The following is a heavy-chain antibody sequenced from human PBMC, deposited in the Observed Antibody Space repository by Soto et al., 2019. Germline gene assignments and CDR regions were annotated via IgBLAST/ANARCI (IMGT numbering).Heavy chain of an antibody. V-gene: IGHV3-23*01. CDR1: GFTFSSYA. CDR2: ISGSGGST. J-gene: IGHJ4*02. CDR3: AKEPMPQEHYDILTGS. D-gene: IGHD3-9*01. Sequence: GGSLRLSCAASGFTFSSYAMSWVRQAPGKGLEWVSAISGSGGSTYYADSVKGRFTISRDNSKNTLYLQMNSLRAEDTAVYYCAKEPMPQEHYDILTGSWGQGTLVTVSS.